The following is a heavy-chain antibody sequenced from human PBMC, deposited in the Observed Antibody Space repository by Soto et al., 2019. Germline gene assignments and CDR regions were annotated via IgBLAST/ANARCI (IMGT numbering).Heavy chain of an antibody. J-gene: IGHJ6*02. V-gene: IGHV1-46*01. Sequence: QVQLVQSGAEVKKPGASVKVSCKASGYTFTSYYMHWVRQAPGQGLEWMGIINPSGGSTSYAQKCQGRVTMTRDTSTSTVYMELSSLRSEDTAVYYCARALGYCSSTSCYNYYYGMDVWGQGTTVTVSS. CDR1: GYTFTSYY. CDR2: INPSGGST. D-gene: IGHD2-2*02. CDR3: ARALGYCSSTSCYNYYYGMDV.